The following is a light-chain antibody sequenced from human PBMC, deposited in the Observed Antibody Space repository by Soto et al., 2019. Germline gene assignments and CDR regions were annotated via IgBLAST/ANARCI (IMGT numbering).Light chain of an antibody. CDR2: EVS. CDR1: SRDVGGYNY. CDR3: NSYGSTSARYV. J-gene: IGLJ1*01. Sequence: QSALTQPASVSGSPGQSITISCTGTSRDVGGYNYVSWYQQHPGKAPKLMIYEVSHRPSGVSNRFSGSKSGNTASLTISGLQADDEADYFCNSYGSTSARYVFGTGTKVTVL. V-gene: IGLV2-14*01.